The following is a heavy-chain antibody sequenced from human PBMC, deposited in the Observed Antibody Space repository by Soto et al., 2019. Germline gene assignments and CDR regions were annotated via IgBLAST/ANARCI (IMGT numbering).Heavy chain of an antibody. CDR1: GFTFRSYG. V-gene: IGHV3-30-3*02. CDR3: AKPRSSLEWPPFDP. D-gene: IGHD3-3*01. Sequence: QVKLVESGGGVVQPGRSRRLSCVTSGFTFRSYGMHWVRQSPDKGLEWVAVIKSDGTTADYIESVKGRFFISRDNSKKTVYLQMNNLRPEDTGIYYCAKPRSSLEWPPFDPWGQVTLVTVSS. CDR2: IKSDGTTA. J-gene: IGHJ5*02.